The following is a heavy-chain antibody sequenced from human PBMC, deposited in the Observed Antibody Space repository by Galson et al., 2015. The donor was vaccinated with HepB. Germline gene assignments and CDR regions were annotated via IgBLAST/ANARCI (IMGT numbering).Heavy chain of an antibody. D-gene: IGHD6-19*01. CDR3: AKAPVAHPFYFDQ. Sequence: SLRLSCAASGFPFSSYGMHWVRQAPGKGLEWVSFILFDETQKYYVASVKGRFTISRDNSNNTLYLHMTSLKPEDTAFYYCAKAPVAHPFYFDQRGQGTLVTVSS. CDR2: ILFDETQK. V-gene: IGHV3-30*02. CDR1: GFPFSSYG. J-gene: IGHJ4*02.